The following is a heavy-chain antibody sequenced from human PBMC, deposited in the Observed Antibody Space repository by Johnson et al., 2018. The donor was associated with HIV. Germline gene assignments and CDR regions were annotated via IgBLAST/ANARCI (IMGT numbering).Heavy chain of an antibody. CDR1: GFTFDDHD. CDR3: AKDIRPGWEIRGNAFDI. CDR2: ISWNSGSI. J-gene: IGHJ3*02. Sequence: VQLVESGGGVVRPGGSLRLSCAASGFTFDDHDMSWVRQAPGKGLEWVSGISWNSGSIGYADSVKGRFTISRDNAKNSLYLQMNSLRAEDTALYYCAKDIRPGWEIRGNAFDIWGQGTMVTVSS. D-gene: IGHD1-26*01. V-gene: IGHV3-9*01.